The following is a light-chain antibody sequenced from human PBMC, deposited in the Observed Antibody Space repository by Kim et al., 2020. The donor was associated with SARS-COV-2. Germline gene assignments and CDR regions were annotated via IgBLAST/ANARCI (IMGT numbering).Light chain of an antibody. CDR3: NSRDSSGNHLGV. J-gene: IGLJ1*01. CDR1: SLRNYY. Sequence: SSELTQDPAVSVALGQTVRITCQGDSLRNYYVSWYQQKPGQAPVLVIYGKNNRPSGIPDRFSGSSSGNTASMTITGAQAEDEADYYCNSRDSSGNHLGVFGTGTKVTVL. CDR2: GKN. V-gene: IGLV3-19*01.